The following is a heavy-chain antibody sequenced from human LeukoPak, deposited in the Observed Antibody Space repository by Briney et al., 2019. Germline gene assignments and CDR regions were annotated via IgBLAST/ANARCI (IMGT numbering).Heavy chain of an antibody. CDR3: ALTPYGDYEGAFDI. V-gene: IGHV4-34*01. CDR1: GGSFSGYC. J-gene: IGHJ3*02. D-gene: IGHD4-17*01. Sequence: SETLSLTCAVYGGSFSGYCWSWIRQPPGKGLEWIGEINHSGSTNYNPSLKSRVTISVDTSKNQFSLKLSSVTAADTAVYYCALTPYGDYEGAFDIWGQGTMVTVSS. CDR2: INHSGST.